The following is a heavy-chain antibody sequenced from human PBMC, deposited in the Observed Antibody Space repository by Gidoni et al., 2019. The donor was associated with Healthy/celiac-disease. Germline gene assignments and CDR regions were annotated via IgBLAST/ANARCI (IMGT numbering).Heavy chain of an antibody. CDR1: GYTFTSYG. CDR2: ISAYNGNT. V-gene: IGHV1-18*01. Sequence: QVQLVQSGAEVKKPGASVKVSCTASGYTFTSYGISWLRQAPGQGLEWMGWISAYNGNTNYAQKLQGRVTMTTDTSTSTAYMELRSLRSDDTAVYYCAREYCGGDCYSYYYYYYGMDVWGQGTTVTVSS. CDR3: AREYCGGDCYSYYYYYYGMDV. J-gene: IGHJ6*02. D-gene: IGHD2-21*02.